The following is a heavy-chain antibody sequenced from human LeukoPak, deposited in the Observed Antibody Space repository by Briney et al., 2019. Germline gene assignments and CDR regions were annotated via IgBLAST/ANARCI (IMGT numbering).Heavy chain of an antibody. V-gene: IGHV3-48*01. CDR2: ISSSSSTI. CDR1: GFTFSHYA. D-gene: IGHD3-10*01. Sequence: PGRSLRLSCAASGFTFSHYAMHWVRQAPGKGLEWVSYISSSSSTIYYADSVKGRFTISRDNSKNTLYLQMNSLRAEDTAVYYCAKDRSMVQGVIGDWGQGTLVTVSS. J-gene: IGHJ4*02. CDR3: AKDRSMVQGVIGD.